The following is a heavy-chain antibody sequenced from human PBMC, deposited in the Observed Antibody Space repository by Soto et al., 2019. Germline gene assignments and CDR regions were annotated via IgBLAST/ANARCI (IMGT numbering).Heavy chain of an antibody. CDR1: GYTFTSYV. V-gene: IGHV1-18*01. CDR2: ISAYNGNT. CDR3: ARVVATVAGPYGMDV. D-gene: IGHD6-19*01. Sequence: QVQLVQSGAEVKKPGASVKVSCRAFGYTFTSYVISWVRQAPGQGLEWMGWISAYNGNTNFAQKLQGRVTMTTDTATSIAYMELRSLRSDDTAVYYCARVVATVAGPYGMDVWGQGTTVTVSS. J-gene: IGHJ6*02.